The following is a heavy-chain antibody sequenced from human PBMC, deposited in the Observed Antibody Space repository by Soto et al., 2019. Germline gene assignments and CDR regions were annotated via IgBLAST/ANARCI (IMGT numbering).Heavy chain of an antibody. J-gene: IGHJ6*02. CDR3: ASQTGTTGNYYYGMDV. D-gene: IGHD1-1*01. V-gene: IGHV1-69*12. CDR1: GGTFSRYG. Sequence: QVQLVQSGAEVKKPGSSVKVSCKASGGTFSRYGISWVRQAPGQGLEWMGGIIPIFGTANYAQKFQGRVTIXADESTSTAYMELSSLRSEDTAVYYCASQTGTTGNYYYGMDVWGQGTTVTVSS. CDR2: IIPIFGTA.